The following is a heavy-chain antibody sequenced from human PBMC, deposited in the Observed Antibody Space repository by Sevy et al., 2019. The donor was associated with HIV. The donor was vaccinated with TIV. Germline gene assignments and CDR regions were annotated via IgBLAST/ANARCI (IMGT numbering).Heavy chain of an antibody. CDR1: GDSVSSNSAA. CDR2: TYYRSKWYN. CDR3: ARVPQFTAMVTSYYYYGMDV. J-gene: IGHJ6*02. V-gene: IGHV6-1*01. D-gene: IGHD5-18*01. Sequence: SQTLSLTCAISGDSVSSNSAAWNWIRQSPSRGLEWLGRTYYRSKWYNDYAVSVKSRISINPDTSKNQFSLQLNSVTPEDTAVYYCARVPQFTAMVTSYYYYGMDVWGQGTTVTVSS.